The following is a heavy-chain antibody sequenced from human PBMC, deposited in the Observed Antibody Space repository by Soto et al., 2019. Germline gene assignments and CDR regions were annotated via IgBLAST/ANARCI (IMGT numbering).Heavy chain of an antibody. CDR1: GYTFPNYG. CDR2: ISAYNGNT. D-gene: IGHD2-15*01. Sequence: QVQLVQSGAEVKKPGASVKVSCKASGYTFPNYGISWVRQAPGQGLEWMGWISAYNGNTNYAQKLQSRVTMTTDTSTETAYMELRSLRSDDTAVYYCARDWGNCTGGSCYSDYYYYYGMDVWGQGTTVTVSS. CDR3: ARDWGNCTGGSCYSDYYYYYGMDV. V-gene: IGHV1-18*01. J-gene: IGHJ6*02.